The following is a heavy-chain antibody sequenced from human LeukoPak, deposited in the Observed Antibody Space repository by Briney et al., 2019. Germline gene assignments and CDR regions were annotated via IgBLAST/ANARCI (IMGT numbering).Heavy chain of an antibody. CDR3: ARTPSSGRLYYFDY. D-gene: IGHD6-19*01. V-gene: IGHV4-31*03. J-gene: IGHJ4*02. CDR1: GGSISSGGYY. Sequence: SSETLSLTCTVSGGSISSGGYYWSWIRQHPGKGLEWIGYIYYSGSTYYNPSLKSRVTISVDTSKNQFSLKLSSVTAADTAVYYCARTPSSGRLYYFDYWGQGTLVTVSS. CDR2: IYYSGST.